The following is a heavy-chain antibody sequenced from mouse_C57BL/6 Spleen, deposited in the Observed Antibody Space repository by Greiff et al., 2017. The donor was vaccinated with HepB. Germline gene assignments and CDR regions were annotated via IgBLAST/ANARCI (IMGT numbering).Heavy chain of an antibody. CDR3: ARDHYYGSSYPFAY. Sequence: VQLQQSGPELVKPGASVKISCKASGYAFSSSWMNWVKQRPGKGLEWIGRIYPGDGDTNYNGKFKGKATLTADKSSSTAYMQLSSLTSEDSAVYFCARDHYYGSSYPFAYWGQGTLVTVSA. V-gene: IGHV1-82*01. J-gene: IGHJ3*01. D-gene: IGHD1-1*01. CDR2: IYPGDGDT. CDR1: GYAFSSSW.